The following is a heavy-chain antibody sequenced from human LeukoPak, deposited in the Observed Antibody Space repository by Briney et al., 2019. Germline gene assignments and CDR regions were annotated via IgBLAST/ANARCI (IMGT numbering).Heavy chain of an antibody. CDR1: GFTVSTNY. V-gene: IGHV3-53*01. D-gene: IGHD3/OR15-3a*01. J-gene: IGHJ3*02. CDR2: FYPAGTT. Sequence: GGSLRLSCAASGFTVSTNYISWVRQAPGTGLEWVSVFYPAGTTYYADSVKGRFTISRDNSENTLSLQMNSLRAEDTAIYYCVRERTGRGAFDIWGQGTMVTVSP. CDR3: VRERTGRGAFDI.